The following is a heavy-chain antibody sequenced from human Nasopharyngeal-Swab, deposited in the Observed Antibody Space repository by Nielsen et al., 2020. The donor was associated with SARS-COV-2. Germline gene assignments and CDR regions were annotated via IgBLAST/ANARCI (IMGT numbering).Heavy chain of an antibody. J-gene: IGHJ4*02. CDR1: GFNFNTSW. CDR3: AHYASAAY. V-gene: IGHV3-7*03. Sequence: GESLKISCADSGFNFNTSWMTWVRQAPGKGLEWVANINPDGSEMQYVDSVKGRFTISRDNAENSFYLHMNSLRGDDTAVYYCAHYASAAYWGQGTLVTVSS. D-gene: IGHD2-2*01. CDR2: INPDGSEM.